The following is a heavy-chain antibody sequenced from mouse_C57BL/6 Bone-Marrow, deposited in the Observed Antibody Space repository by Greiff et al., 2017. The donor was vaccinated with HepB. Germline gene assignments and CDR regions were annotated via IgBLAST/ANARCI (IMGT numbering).Heavy chain of an antibody. V-gene: IGHV5-17*01. CDR1: GFTFSDYG. D-gene: IGHD1-1*01. CDR2: ISSGSSTI. Sequence: EVKVVESGGGLVKPGGSLKLSCAASGFTFSDYGMHWVRQAPEKGLEWVAYISSGSSTIYYADTVKGRFTISRDNAKNTLFLQMTSLRSEDTAMYYCARMVLYYYSFAYWGQGTLVTVSA. CDR3: ARMVLYYYSFAY. J-gene: IGHJ3*01.